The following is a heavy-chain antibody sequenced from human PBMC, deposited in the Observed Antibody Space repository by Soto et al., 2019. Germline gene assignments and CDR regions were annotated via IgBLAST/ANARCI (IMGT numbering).Heavy chain of an antibody. CDR3: AKRTLFSI. CDR2: IGGSGGTT. CDR1: GFTFSSYA. D-gene: IGHD2-21*01. J-gene: IGHJ3*02. V-gene: IGHV3-23*01. Sequence: EVQLLESGGGLVQPGGSLRLSCAASGFTFSSYAMSWVRQAPGKGLEWVSSIGGSGGTTDYADSVKGRFTISRDNSKNTLYLQMNSLRAEDTAVYYCAKRTLFSIWGQWTMVTVSS.